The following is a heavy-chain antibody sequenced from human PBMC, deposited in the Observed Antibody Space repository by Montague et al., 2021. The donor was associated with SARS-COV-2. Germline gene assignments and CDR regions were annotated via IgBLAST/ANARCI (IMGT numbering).Heavy chain of an antibody. CDR3: ARTPTRPLSLDS. J-gene: IGHJ4*02. V-gene: IGHV4-4*07. CDR1: GGSISSYY. CDR2: VTTSGTT. D-gene: IGHD6-6*01. Sequence: SETLSLTCTVSGGSISSYYWSWIRQPPGKGLEWIGRVTTSGTTNYSPSLRSRVTMSVDTSKSQFSLNLNSVTAADTAIYYCARTPTRPLSLDSWGQGTLVTISS.